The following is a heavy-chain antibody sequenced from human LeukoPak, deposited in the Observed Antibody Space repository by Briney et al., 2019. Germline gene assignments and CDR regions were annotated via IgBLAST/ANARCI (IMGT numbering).Heavy chain of an antibody. CDR1: GYTFTGYY. CDR2: INPNSGGT. J-gene: IGHJ4*02. CDR3: ARGAHYHDSSEGSDY. V-gene: IGHV1-2*02. D-gene: IGHD3-22*01. Sequence: ASVTVSCKASGYTFTGYYMHWVRQAPGQGLEWLGWINPNSGGTNYAQKFQGRVTMTRDTSISTVYMELSRLRSDDTAVYYCARGAHYHDSSEGSDYWGQGTLVTVSS.